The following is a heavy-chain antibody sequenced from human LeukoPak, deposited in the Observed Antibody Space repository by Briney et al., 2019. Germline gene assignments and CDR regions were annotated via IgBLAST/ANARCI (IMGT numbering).Heavy chain of an antibody. J-gene: IGHJ3*02. D-gene: IGHD2/OR15-2a*01. CDR3: ARNILFAFDI. Sequence: GSLRLSCAASGLTVSSSYMSWVRQAPGKGLEWVSIIYNDGSTYYADSMKGRFTISRDNSKNTLYLQVNSLRAEDTAMYYCARNILFAFDIWGQGTMVTVSS. CDR2: IYNDGST. V-gene: IGHV3-53*01. CDR1: GLTVSSSY.